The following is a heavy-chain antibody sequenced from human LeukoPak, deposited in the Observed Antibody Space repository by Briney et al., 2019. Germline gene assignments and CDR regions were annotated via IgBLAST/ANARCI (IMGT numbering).Heavy chain of an antibody. CDR3: ARARHLSSSWFKWFDP. Sequence: GGSLRLSCAASGFTFSSYAMSWVRQAPGKGLEWVSAISGSGGSTYYADSVKGRFTISRDNSKNTLYLQMNSLRAEDTAVYYCARARHLSSSWFKWFDPWGQGTLVTVSS. D-gene: IGHD6-13*01. CDR1: GFTFSSYA. J-gene: IGHJ5*02. CDR2: ISGSGGST. V-gene: IGHV3-23*01.